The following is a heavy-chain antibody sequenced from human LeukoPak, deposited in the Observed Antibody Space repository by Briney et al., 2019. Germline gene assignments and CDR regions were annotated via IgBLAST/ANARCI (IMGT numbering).Heavy chain of an antibody. CDR3: ARGKGSTSYYYDSSGSTEYFQH. Sequence: ASVKVSCKASGYTFTGYYMHWVRQAPGQGLEWMGWISAYNGNTNYAQKLQGRVTMTTDTSTSTAYMELRSLRSDDTAVYYCARGKGSTSYYYDSSGSTEYFQHWGQGTLVTVSS. D-gene: IGHD3-22*01. V-gene: IGHV1-18*04. CDR1: GYTFTGYY. J-gene: IGHJ1*01. CDR2: ISAYNGNT.